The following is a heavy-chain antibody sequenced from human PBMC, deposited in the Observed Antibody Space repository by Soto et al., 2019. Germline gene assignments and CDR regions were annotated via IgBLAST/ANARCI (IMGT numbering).Heavy chain of an antibody. CDR1: GFIFDSYA. CDR3: AKVFCGSTSCPVDY. D-gene: IGHD2-2*01. J-gene: IGHJ4*02. CDR2: ISGGGGTT. V-gene: IGHV3-23*01. Sequence: PGGSLRLSCEASGFIFDSYAMSWVRQAPGKGLEWVSVISGGGGTTYYADSVKGRFTISRDNSKNTLYLQMNSLGAGDTAVYYYAKVFCGSTSCPVDYWCQGTLVTVSS.